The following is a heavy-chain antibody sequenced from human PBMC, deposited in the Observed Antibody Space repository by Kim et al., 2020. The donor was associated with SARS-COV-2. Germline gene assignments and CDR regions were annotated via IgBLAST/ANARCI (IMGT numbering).Heavy chain of an antibody. CDR3: AREDYYDSSYGMDV. Sequence: TPSLKSRVTISVDTAKNQFSLKLSSVTAADTAVYYCAREDYYDSSYGMDVWGQGTTVTVSS. D-gene: IGHD3-22*01. V-gene: IGHV4-59*01. J-gene: IGHJ6*02.